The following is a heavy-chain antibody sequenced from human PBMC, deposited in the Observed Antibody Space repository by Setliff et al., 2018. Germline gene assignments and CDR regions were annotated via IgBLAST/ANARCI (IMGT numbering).Heavy chain of an antibody. CDR3: ARQLCSGGSCYATTFDY. CDR2: IFWSGTT. J-gene: IGHJ4*02. D-gene: IGHD2-15*01. V-gene: IGHV4-39*01. Sequence: SETLSLTCTVSGGSITSSSYCWGWVRQPPGKGLEWIGTIFWSGTTYYNPSLNSRVTISVDTSKNQFSLKLSSVTAADTAVYYCARQLCSGGSCYATTFDYWGQGTLVTVSS. CDR1: GGSITSSSYC.